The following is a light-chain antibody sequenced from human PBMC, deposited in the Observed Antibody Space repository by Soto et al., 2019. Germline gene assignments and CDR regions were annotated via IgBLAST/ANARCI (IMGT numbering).Light chain of an antibody. CDR1: QTIMTY. V-gene: IGKV1-39*01. Sequence: IQMTQSPASLSASLGGEVTITCRASQTIMTYLNWYQLKPGKPPRLLIYAASSLQSGVPSRFSGSGYGTDFALTISSLQPEDFATYYCHQTAANPWTFAQGTKVDIK. CDR2: AAS. J-gene: IGKJ1*01. CDR3: HQTAANPWT.